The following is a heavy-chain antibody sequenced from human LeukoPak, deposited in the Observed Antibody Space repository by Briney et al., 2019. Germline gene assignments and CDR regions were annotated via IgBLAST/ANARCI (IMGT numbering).Heavy chain of an antibody. V-gene: IGHV4-4*07. CDR2: IYTSGST. J-gene: IGHJ2*01. CDR3: ARDALYCSSTSCYRYWYFDL. D-gene: IGHD2-2*01. Sequence: ASETLSLTCTVSGGSISSYYWSWIRQPAGKGLEWIGRIYTSGSTNYNPSLKSRVTMSVDTSKNQFSLKLSSVTAADTAVYYCARDALYCSSTSCYRYWYFDLWGRGTLVTVSS. CDR1: GGSISSYY.